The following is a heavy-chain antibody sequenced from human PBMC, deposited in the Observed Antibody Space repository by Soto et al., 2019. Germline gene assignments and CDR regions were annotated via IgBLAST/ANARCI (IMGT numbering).Heavy chain of an antibody. Sequence: QVQLQESGPGLVKPSETLSLTCTVYGGSISSYYWSWIRQPPGKGLEWIGYIYYSGSTNYNPSLKSRVTISVDTSKNQFSLKLSSVTAADTAVYYCASKYGYVDYWGHGTLVTVSS. V-gene: IGHV4-59*01. J-gene: IGHJ4*01. CDR1: GGSISSYY. D-gene: IGHD2-15*01. CDR3: ASKYGYVDY. CDR2: IYYSGST.